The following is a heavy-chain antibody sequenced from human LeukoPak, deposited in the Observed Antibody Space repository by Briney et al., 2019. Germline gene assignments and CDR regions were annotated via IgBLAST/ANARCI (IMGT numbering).Heavy chain of an antibody. D-gene: IGHD4-23*01. CDR3: ARDGNDYGGIRGAFDI. CDR1: GFSFSDYY. J-gene: IGHJ3*02. CDR2: ITSSGSTI. V-gene: IGHV3-11*01. Sequence: GGSLRLSCTASGFSFSDYYMNWIRQAPGKGLEWIAYITSSGSTIYYADSVKGRFTISRDNAKNSLYLQLNDLTVEDTAVYYCARDGNDYGGIRGAFDIWGQGTMVTVSS.